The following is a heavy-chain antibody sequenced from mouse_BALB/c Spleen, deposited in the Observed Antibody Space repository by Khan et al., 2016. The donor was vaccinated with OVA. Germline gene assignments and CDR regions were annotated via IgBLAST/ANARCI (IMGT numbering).Heavy chain of an antibody. CDR3: ARYGSSPYYAMDY. V-gene: IGHV1S136*01. CDR2: INPYNDGT. J-gene: IGHJ4*01. D-gene: IGHD1-1*01. Sequence: VQLQQSGPELVKPGASVKMSCKASGYTFTSYVIHWVKQKPGQGLEWIGYINPYNDGTKYNEKFKGKATLTSDKSSSTAYMELSSLTSEDSAVXFCARYGSSPYYAMDYWGQGTSVTVSS. CDR1: GYTFTSYV.